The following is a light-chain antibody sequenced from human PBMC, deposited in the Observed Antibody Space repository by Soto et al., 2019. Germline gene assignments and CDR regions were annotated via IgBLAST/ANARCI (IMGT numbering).Light chain of an antibody. V-gene: IGKV1-5*03. CDR2: KAS. CDR3: QQYDIYPWT. J-gene: IGKJ1*01. Sequence: DIPMTQSPSTLSASVGDRVTITCRASQSISTWLAWYQQKPGKAPKLLMYKASSLESGVPSRFSGSGSGTEFTLTISSLQPEDFATYYCQQYDIYPWTFGQGTKVEIK. CDR1: QSISTW.